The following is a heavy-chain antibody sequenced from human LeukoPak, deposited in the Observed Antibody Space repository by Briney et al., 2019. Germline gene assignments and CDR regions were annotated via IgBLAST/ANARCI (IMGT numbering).Heavy chain of an antibody. D-gene: IGHD2-2*01. CDR2: IYYNGNT. CDR1: GVSINRSSYY. CDR3: AKRASARDDAFDI. J-gene: IGHJ3*02. Sequence: SETLSLTCTVSGVSINRSSYYWGWIHQPPGKGLEWIGSIYYNGNTYYNPSLKSRVTISVDTSKNQFSLKLSSVTAADTAVFYCAKRASARDDAFDIWGQGTMVTVSS. V-gene: IGHV4-39*01.